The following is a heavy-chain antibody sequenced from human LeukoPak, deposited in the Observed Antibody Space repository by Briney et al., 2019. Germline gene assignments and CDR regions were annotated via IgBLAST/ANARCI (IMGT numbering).Heavy chain of an antibody. V-gene: IGHV1-46*01. D-gene: IGHD3-10*01. J-gene: IGHJ5*02. CDR3: ARDLPFSVWFGDNGPYNWFDP. Sequence: ASVKVSCKASGYTFTSYYMHWVRQAPGQGLEWMGIINPSGGSTSYAQKFHGRVTMTRDTSTSTVYMELSSLRSEDTAVYYCARDLPFSVWFGDNGPYNWFDPWGQGTLVTVSP. CDR1: GYTFTSYY. CDR2: INPSGGST.